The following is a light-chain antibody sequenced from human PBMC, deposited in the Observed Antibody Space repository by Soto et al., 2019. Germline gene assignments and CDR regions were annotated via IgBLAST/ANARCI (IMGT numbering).Light chain of an antibody. V-gene: IGKV1-5*01. CDR3: HQTYNTLYT. J-gene: IGKJ2*01. CDR1: QSISSW. CDR2: DAS. Sequence: DIQMTQSPSTLSASVGDRVTITCRASQSISSWLAWYQQKPGKAPKLLIYDASSLESGVPSRFSGSGSGTEFTLTISSLQPEDYATYYCHQTYNTLYTFGQGTKVDI.